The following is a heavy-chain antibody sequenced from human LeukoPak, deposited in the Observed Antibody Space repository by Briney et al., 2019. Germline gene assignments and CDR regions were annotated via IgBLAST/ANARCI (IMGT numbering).Heavy chain of an antibody. Sequence: PGGSLRLSCATSGFIFSTYAMSWVRQAPGKGLEWVSGIPGSGGDTYYADSVKGRFTISRDNFRNTLHLQMNSLRAEDTAVYYCAKSGNWYLGTSVVHYNYYMDVWGKGTTVTVSS. CDR2: IPGSGGDT. CDR3: AKSGNWYLGTSVVHYNYYMDV. V-gene: IGHV3-23*01. D-gene: IGHD6-13*01. CDR1: GFIFSTYA. J-gene: IGHJ6*03.